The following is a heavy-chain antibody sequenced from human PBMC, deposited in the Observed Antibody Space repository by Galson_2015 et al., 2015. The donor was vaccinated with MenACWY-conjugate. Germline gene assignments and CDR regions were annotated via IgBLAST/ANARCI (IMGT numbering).Heavy chain of an antibody. Sequence: SLRLSCAASGFTFRSYSMNWVRQAPGQGLEWLSSITTGSSSIFYADSVKGRFTMSRDNSKNSLYLQLNSLRADDTAVYFCARAPNYAYDVDPMDGCSEATTVTVPP. J-gene: IGHJ6*04. V-gene: IGHV3-21*01. CDR2: ITTGSSSI. CDR1: GFTFRSYS. CDR3: ARAPNYAYDVDPMDG. D-gene: IGHD4/OR15-4a*01.